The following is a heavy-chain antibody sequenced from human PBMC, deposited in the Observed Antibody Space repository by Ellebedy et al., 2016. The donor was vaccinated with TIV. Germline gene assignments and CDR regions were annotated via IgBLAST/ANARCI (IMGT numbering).Heavy chain of an antibody. Sequence: GESLKISXAASGFTFSSYAMHWVRQAPGKGLEWVAVISYDGSNKYYADSVKGRFTISRDNSKNTLYLQMNSLRAEDTAVYYCAKETGYDAFDIWGQGTMVTVSS. V-gene: IGHV3-30-3*02. J-gene: IGHJ3*02. CDR2: ISYDGSNK. CDR1: GFTFSSYA. D-gene: IGHD7-27*01. CDR3: AKETGYDAFDI.